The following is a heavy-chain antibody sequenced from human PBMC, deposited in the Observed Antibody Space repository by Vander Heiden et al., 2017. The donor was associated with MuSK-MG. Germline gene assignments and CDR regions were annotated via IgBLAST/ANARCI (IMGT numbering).Heavy chain of an antibody. CDR1: GFTVSSNY. V-gene: IGHV3-66*02. J-gene: IGHJ4*02. D-gene: IGHD3-22*01. CDR2: IYSGGST. Sequence: EVQLVESGGGLVQPGGSLRLSCAASGFTVSSNYMSWVRQAPGKGLEWVSVIYSGGSTYYADAVKGRFTISRDNSKNTLYLQMKRMRAEDTAVYYCAADYYDSSGYYSGYWGQGTLVTVYS. CDR3: AADYYDSSGYYSGY.